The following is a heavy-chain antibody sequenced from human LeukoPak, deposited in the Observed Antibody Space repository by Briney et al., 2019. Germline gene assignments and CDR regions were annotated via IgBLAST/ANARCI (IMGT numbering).Heavy chain of an antibody. D-gene: IGHD3-10*01. CDR2: IYYSGST. CDR3: ARGGYYGSENDFRFDP. V-gene: IGHV4-39*07. J-gene: IGHJ5*02. Sequence: PSETLSLTCTVPGGSISSSSYYWGWIRQPPGTGLEWIGSIYYSGSTYYNPSLKSRVTISVDTSKNQFSLKLSSVTAADTAIYYCARGGYYGSENDFRFDPWGQGTLVTVSS. CDR1: GGSISSSSYY.